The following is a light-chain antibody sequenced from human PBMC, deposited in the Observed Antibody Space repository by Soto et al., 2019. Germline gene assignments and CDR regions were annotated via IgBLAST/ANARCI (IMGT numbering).Light chain of an antibody. CDR3: QQFGNSPYT. Sequence: EMVWTQSPGTLSLSPGERATLSCRASQSVSSSYLARYQQKPRQAPRLLIYGASSRATGIPDRFSGSGSGTDFTLTISRLEPEDFAVDYCQQFGNSPYTFGQGTRLEIK. V-gene: IGKV3-20*01. CDR2: GAS. J-gene: IGKJ2*01. CDR1: QSVSSSY.